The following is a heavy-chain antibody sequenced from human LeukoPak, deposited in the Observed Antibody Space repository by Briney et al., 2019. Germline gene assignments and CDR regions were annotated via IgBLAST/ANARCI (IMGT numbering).Heavy chain of an antibody. J-gene: IGHJ4*02. D-gene: IGHD6-6*01. CDR2: ISGSGDTT. CDR3: ARGLWEYNSSPPGL. V-gene: IGHV3-23*01. CDR1: GFTFYTYA. Sequence: PGGSLRLSCAAPGFTFYTYAMSWVRQAPEKGLKWVSVISGSGDTTYYTDSVKGRFTISRDNSKNTLYLQVNSLRAEDTAIYYCARGLWEYNSSPPGLWGQGTLVTVSS.